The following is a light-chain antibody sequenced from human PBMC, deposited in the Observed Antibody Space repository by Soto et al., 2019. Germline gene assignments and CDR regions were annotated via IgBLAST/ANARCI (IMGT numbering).Light chain of an antibody. Sequence: QSVLTQPASVSGSPGQSITISCTGTSSDVGGYNYVSWYQQHPGKAPKLMIFDVNNRPSRVSNRFSGSKSGNTASLTISGLQAEDEADYYCCSYTSSSTYVFGTGTKVTVL. CDR3: CSYTSSSTYV. V-gene: IGLV2-14*01. CDR2: DVN. CDR1: SSDVGGYNY. J-gene: IGLJ1*01.